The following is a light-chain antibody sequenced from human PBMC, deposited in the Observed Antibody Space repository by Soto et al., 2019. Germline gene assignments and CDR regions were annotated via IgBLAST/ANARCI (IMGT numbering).Light chain of an antibody. CDR3: QQYGSSLFT. V-gene: IGKV3-20*01. CDR1: QSVSSKY. CDR2: GAS. J-gene: IGKJ3*01. Sequence: DIVLTQSPGTLSLSPGERATLSCRASQSVSSKYIAWYQQKPGQAPRVIIYGASIRATGIPERFSGGGSGTDFTLTITRLEPEDFAVYYCQQYGSSLFTFGRGTKVDIK.